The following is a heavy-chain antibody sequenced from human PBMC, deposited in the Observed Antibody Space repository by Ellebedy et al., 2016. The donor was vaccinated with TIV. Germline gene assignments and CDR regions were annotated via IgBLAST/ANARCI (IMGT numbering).Heavy chain of an antibody. CDR1: GFTFSSYG. D-gene: IGHD4-17*01. CDR2: ISYDGSNK. Sequence: GGSLRLXXAASGFTFSSYGMHWVRQAPGKGLEWVAVISYDGSNKYYADSVKGRFTISRDNSKNTLYLQMNSLRAEDTAVYYCAKVQTTVTPDGIDYWGQGTLVTVSS. CDR3: AKVQTTVTPDGIDY. J-gene: IGHJ4*02. V-gene: IGHV3-30*18.